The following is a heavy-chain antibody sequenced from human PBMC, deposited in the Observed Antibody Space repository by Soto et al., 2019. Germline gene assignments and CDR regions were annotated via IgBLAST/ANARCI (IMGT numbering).Heavy chain of an antibody. CDR2: ITWNSRVL. CDR1: GLNFDDFA. CDR3: AKGRYDFWSPYYFDS. Sequence: GGSLRLSCVGTGLNFDDFAMHWVRQAPGKGLEWVSGITWNSRVLAYADSVKGRFTISRDNARNSLYLQMDSLRDEDTALYYCAKGRYDFWSPYYFDSWGREPWSPSPQ. D-gene: IGHD3-3*01. J-gene: IGHJ4*02. V-gene: IGHV3-9*01.